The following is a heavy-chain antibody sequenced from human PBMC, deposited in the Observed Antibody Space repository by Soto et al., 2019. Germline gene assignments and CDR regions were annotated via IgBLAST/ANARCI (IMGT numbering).Heavy chain of an antibody. Sequence: PGGSLRLSCAASGFTFSSYAMHWVRQAPGKGLEWVAVISYDGSNKYYADSVKGRFTISRDNSKNTLYLQMNSLRAEDTAVYYCARSGDNYNRLDYWGQGTPVTVSS. CDR1: GFTFSSYA. CDR3: ARSGDNYNRLDY. D-gene: IGHD1-1*01. CDR2: ISYDGSNK. V-gene: IGHV3-30-3*01. J-gene: IGHJ4*02.